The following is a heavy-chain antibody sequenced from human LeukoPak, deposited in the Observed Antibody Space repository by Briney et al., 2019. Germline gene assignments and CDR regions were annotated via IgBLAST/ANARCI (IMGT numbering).Heavy chain of an antibody. Sequence: ASVKVSGKASGYTFTSYYMHWVRQAPGQGLEWMGIINQRGGSTSYAQKFQGRVNMTRDTSTSTVYMELSSLRSEDTAVYFCARDRGGYSNLDAFDIWGQGTKVTVSS. CDR2: INQRGGST. V-gene: IGHV1-46*01. CDR3: ARDRGGYSNLDAFDI. D-gene: IGHD4-11*01. CDR1: GYTFTSYY. J-gene: IGHJ3*02.